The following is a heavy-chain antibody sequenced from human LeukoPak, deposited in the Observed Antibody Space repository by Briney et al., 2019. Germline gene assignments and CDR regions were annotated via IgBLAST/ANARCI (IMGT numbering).Heavy chain of an antibody. D-gene: IGHD3-16*01. V-gene: IGHV4-34*01. CDR3: PRGQGAARYFDP. Sequence: PSETLSLTCAVYVGSFSGYQWNLFRQPPGKGLEWIGEINHGGGTNSNPSLKSRVTLSVDTSKNQLSLKLTSVTAAHTAVYYWPRGQGAARYFDPWGRGTLVTVSS. J-gene: IGHJ2*01. CDR1: VGSFSGYQ. CDR2: INHGGGT.